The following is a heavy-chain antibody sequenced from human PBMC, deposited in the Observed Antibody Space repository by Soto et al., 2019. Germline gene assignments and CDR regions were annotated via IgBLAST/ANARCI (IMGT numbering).Heavy chain of an antibody. CDR1: GYTFTSYD. CDR2: MNPNSGNT. CDR3: ARGGGLYNYVWGSWGNYYGMDV. V-gene: IGHV1-8*01. D-gene: IGHD3-16*01. J-gene: IGHJ6*02. Sequence: QVQLVQSGAEVKKPGASVKVSCKASGYTFTSYDINWVRQATGQGLEWMGWMNPNSGNTGYAQKFQGRVTMTRNTSISTANMELSRLRCEDTAVYYCARGGGLYNYVWGSWGNYYGMDVWGQGTTVTVSS.